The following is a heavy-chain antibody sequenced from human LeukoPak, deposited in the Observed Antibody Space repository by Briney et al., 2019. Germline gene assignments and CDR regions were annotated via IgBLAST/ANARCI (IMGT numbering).Heavy chain of an antibody. CDR3: AREGREAVALDY. Sequence: PGGSLRLSCAASGFTFSDYYMSWIRQAPGMGLEWVSYISSSGSTIYYADSVKGRFTISRDNSKNTLYLQMNSLRAEDTAVYYCAREGREAVALDYWGQGTLATVSS. CDR2: ISSSGSTI. J-gene: IGHJ4*02. D-gene: IGHD6-19*01. V-gene: IGHV3-11*04. CDR1: GFTFSDYY.